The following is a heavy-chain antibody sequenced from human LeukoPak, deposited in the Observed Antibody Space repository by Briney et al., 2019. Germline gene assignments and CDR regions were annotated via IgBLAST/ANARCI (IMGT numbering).Heavy chain of an antibody. V-gene: IGHV3-7*01. J-gene: IGHJ6*03. CDR3: ARARRPDGVVPAARYMDV. D-gene: IGHD2-2*01. CDR1: GFTFDDYA. Sequence: GGSLRLSCAASGFTFDDYAMHWVRQAPGKGLEWVAYIKHDGSDKYHVDSVKGRFTISRDNSKNSLYLQMNSLRADDTAVYYYARARRPDGVVPAARYMDVWGKGTTVTVSS. CDR2: IKHDGSDK.